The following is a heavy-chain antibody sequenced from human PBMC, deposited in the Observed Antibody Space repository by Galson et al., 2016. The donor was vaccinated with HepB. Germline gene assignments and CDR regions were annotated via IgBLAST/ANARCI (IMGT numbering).Heavy chain of an antibody. J-gene: IGHJ2*01. CDR1: GMTFSNYG. V-gene: IGHV3-33*06. CDR2: IYYDGSKT. CDR3: AKDIQSRYFDL. Sequence: SLRLSCAASGMTFSNYGIHWVRQAPGKGLEWMVVIYYDGSKTYYVDSVKGRFTVSRDNSKNTLYLQMNSLRAEDTAVYYCAKDIQSRYFDLWGRCTLVTVSS.